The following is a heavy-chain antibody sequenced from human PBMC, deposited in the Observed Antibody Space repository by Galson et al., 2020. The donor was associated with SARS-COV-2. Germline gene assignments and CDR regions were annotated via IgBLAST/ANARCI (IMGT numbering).Heavy chain of an antibody. J-gene: IGHJ4*02. CDR1: GFTFSSYV. D-gene: IGHD6-25*01. Sequence: LSCVASGFTFSSYVLTWVRQAPGKGLQWVSSISSSSSYIYYADSVKGRFTISRDNARNSLYLQMNSLKAEDTAVYFCARDRAPIAAAPYFFDSWGQGTLVTVSS. CDR3: ARDRAPIAAAPYFFDS. V-gene: IGHV3-21*01. CDR2: ISSSSSYI.